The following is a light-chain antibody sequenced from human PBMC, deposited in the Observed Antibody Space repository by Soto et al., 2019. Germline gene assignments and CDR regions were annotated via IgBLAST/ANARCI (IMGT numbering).Light chain of an antibody. Sequence: EIVLTQSPGTLSLSPGERATLSCRASQSVSSSYLAWYQQKPGQAPRPLIYVASSRATGIPDRFSGSGSGTDFTLTISRLEPEDFAVYYCQHHRTFGQGTKVEIK. CDR2: VAS. V-gene: IGKV3-20*01. J-gene: IGKJ1*01. CDR1: QSVSSSY. CDR3: QHHRT.